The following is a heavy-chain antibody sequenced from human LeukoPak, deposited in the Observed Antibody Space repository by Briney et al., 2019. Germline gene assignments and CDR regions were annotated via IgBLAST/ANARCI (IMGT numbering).Heavy chain of an antibody. CDR3: ARFNLAGSSGIDY. CDR2: INSDGSST. Sequence: GGSLRLSCAASGFTFSSYWMHWVRQAPGKGLVWVSRINSDGSSTSYADSVKGRFTISRDNAKNTLYLQMNSRRAEDTAVYYCARFNLAGSSGIDYWGQGTLVTVSS. CDR1: GFTFSSYW. D-gene: IGHD3-22*01. J-gene: IGHJ4*02. V-gene: IGHV3-74*01.